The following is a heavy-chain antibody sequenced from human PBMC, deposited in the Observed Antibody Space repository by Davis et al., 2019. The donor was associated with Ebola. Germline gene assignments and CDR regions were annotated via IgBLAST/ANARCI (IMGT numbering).Heavy chain of an antibody. CDR2: IYYSGST. CDR1: GGSVSSGSYY. J-gene: IGHJ4*02. CDR3: ARGRVMGAYLPGY. D-gene: IGHD1-26*01. Sequence: PSETLSLTCTVSGGSVSSGSYYWSWIRQPPGKGLEWIGYIYYSGSTNYNPSLKSRVTISVDTSKNQFSLKLSSVTAADTAVYYCARGRVMGAYLPGYWGQGTLVTVSS. V-gene: IGHV4-61*01.